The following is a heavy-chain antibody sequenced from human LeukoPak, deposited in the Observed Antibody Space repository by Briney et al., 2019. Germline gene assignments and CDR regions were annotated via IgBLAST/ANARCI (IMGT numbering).Heavy chain of an antibody. CDR1: GGSISGNY. CDR2: VFYTGST. V-gene: IGHV4-59*01. D-gene: IGHD6-19*01. J-gene: IGHJ4*02. CDR3: ARAVAVAGTVKLDI. Sequence: SETLSLTCTVSGGSISGNYWTWIRQPPGKGLDYIGHVFYTGSTNYSPSLKSRVTISIDTSKSHFSLKLTSVTAADTAVYYCARAVAVAGTVKLDIWGEGTLVTVSS.